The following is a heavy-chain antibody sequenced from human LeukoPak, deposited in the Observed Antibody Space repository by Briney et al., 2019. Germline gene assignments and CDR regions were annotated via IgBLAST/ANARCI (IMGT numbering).Heavy chain of an antibody. V-gene: IGHV1-69*04. CDR2: FIPILGIA. CDR3: ARDLDMDV. J-gene: IGHJ6*02. CDR1: GGTFSSYA. D-gene: IGHD1-1*01. Sequence: GASVKVSCKASGGTFSSYAISWVRQAPGQGLEWMGRFIPILGIANYAQKFQGRVTITADKSTSTAYMELRSLRSDDTAVYYCARDLDMDVWGQGTTVTVSS.